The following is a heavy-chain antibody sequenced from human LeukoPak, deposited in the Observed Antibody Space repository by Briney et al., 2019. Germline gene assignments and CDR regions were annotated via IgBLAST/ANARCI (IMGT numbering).Heavy chain of an antibody. CDR2: INPSGGST. J-gene: IGHJ3*02. D-gene: IGHD2-2*01. V-gene: IGHV1-46*01. CDR1: GYTFTSYY. CDR3: ASSDPNFSSTSCYSPPDAFDI. Sequence: ASVKVSRKASGYTFTSYYMHWVRQAPGQGLEWMGIINPSGGSTSYAQKFQGRVTMTRDMSTSTVYMELSSLRSEDTAVYYCASSDPNFSSTSCYSPPDAFDIWGQGTIVTVSS.